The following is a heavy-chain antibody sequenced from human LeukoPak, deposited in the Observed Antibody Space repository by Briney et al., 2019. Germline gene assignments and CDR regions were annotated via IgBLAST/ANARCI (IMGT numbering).Heavy chain of an antibody. J-gene: IGHJ4*02. CDR2: VNPHSGGT. Sequence: GASVKVSCKASGYTFTGFYVHWVRQAPGQGLEWMGWVNPHSGGTNYAQKFQGRVTMTRDTSISTAYMELSRLRSDDTAVYYCARGNYDFWSGYYPVFDYWGQGTLVTVSS. V-gene: IGHV1-2*02. D-gene: IGHD3-3*01. CDR3: ARGNYDFWSGYYPVFDY. CDR1: GYTFTGFY.